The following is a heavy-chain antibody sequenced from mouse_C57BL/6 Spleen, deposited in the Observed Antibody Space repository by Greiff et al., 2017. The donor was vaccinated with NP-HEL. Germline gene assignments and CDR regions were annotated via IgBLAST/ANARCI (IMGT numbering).Heavy chain of an antibody. V-gene: IGHV1-69*01. CDR2: IDPSDSYT. CDR1: GYTFTSYW. D-gene: IGHD3-2*02. J-gene: IGHJ3*01. Sequence: QVQLQQPGAELVMPGASVKLSCKASGYTFTSYWMHWVKQRPGQGLEWIGEIDPSDSYTNYNQKFKGKSTLTVDKSSSTAYMQLSSLTSEDSAVYYCARSGAGYGGFAYWGQGTLVTVSA. CDR3: ARSGAGYGGFAY.